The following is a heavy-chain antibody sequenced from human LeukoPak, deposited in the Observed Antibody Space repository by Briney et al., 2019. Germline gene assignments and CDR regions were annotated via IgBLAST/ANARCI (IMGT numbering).Heavy chain of an antibody. CDR1: GGSISSYY. V-gene: IGHV4-59*01. CDR3: ARTRYSGSYYIDY. CDR2: IYYSGST. J-gene: IGHJ4*02. Sequence: QTSETLSLTCTVSGGSISSYYWSWIRQPPGKGLEWIGYIYYSGSTNYNPSLKSRVTISVDTSKNQLSLKLSSVTAADTAVYYCARTRYSGSYYIDYWGQGTLVTVSS. D-gene: IGHD1-26*01.